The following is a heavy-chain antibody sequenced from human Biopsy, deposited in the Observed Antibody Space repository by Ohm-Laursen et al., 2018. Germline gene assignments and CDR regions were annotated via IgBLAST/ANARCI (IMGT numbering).Heavy chain of an antibody. CDR3: ARGQALKSFDY. CDR1: GYSISSGYY. V-gene: IGHV4-38-2*01. J-gene: IGHJ4*02. CDR2: IYHSGST. Sequence: TLSLTCAVSGYSISSGYYWGWIRQPPVKGLEWIGSIYHSGSTYYNPSLKSRVTISVDTSKNQFSLKLSSVTAADTAGYYCARGQALKSFDYWGQGTLVTVSS.